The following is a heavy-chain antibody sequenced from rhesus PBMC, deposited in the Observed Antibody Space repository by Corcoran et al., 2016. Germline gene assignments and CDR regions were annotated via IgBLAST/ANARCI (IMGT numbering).Heavy chain of an antibody. V-gene: IGHV4-80*01. D-gene: IGHD3-3*01. CDR3: ASPRTVGQIDY. Sequence: QVQLQESGPGLVKPSETLSLTCAVSGGSFSSYWWSWIRQPPGKGLEWIGEIKGNSGSTNYHPSLKSRVTLSKVASKNQFSLKLSSVTAADPAVYYCASPRTVGQIDYWGQGVLVTVSS. CDR1: GGSFSSYW. CDR2: IKGNSGST. J-gene: IGHJ4*01.